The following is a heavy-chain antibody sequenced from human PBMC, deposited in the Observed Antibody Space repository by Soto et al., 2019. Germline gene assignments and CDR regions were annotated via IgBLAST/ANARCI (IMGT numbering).Heavy chain of an antibody. J-gene: IGHJ4*02. CDR1: GFTFSSYA. D-gene: IGHD7-27*01. CDR3: AKGLTGDSQLDY. V-gene: IGHV3-23*01. Sequence: GGSLRLSCAASGFTFSSYAMSWVRQAPGKGLEWVSAISGSGGSTYYADSVKGRFTISRDNSKNTLYRQMNSLRAEDTAVYYCAKGLTGDSQLDYWGQGTLVTVSS. CDR2: ISGSGGST.